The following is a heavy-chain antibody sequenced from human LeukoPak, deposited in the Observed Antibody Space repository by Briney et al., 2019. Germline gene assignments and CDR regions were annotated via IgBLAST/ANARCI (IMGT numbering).Heavy chain of an antibody. D-gene: IGHD1-1*01. CDR1: AFTVSSNY. Sequence: PGGSLRLSCAASAFTVSSNYMSWGRQAPGKGLEWVSAIYSGGSTYYADSVKGRFTISRDNCKNTLYLQMNSLRAEDTAVYYCARGHNWNDRGAFDIWGQGTMVTVSS. CDR2: IYSGGST. J-gene: IGHJ3*02. CDR3: ARGHNWNDRGAFDI. V-gene: IGHV3-53*01.